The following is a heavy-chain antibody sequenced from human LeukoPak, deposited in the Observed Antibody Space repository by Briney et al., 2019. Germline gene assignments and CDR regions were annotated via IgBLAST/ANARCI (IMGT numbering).Heavy chain of an antibody. CDR2: INHSGST. D-gene: IGHD3-10*01. V-gene: IGHV4-34*01. CDR3: ASSLSYYYGSGSYPFDY. J-gene: IGHJ4*02. CDR1: GGSFSGYY. Sequence: PSETLSLTCAVYGGSFSGYYWSWVRQPPGKGLEWIGEINHSGSTNYNPSLKSRVTISVDTSKNQFSLQLSSVTAADTGEYYCASSLSYYYGSGSYPFDYWGKGTLVTASS.